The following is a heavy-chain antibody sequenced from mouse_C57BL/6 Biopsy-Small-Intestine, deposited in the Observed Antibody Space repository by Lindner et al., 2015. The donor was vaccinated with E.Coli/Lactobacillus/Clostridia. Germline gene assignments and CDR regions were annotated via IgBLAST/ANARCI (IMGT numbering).Heavy chain of an antibody. Sequence: VQLQRSGGGLVKPGGSLKLSCAASGFTFSDYGMYWVRQAPEKGLEWVAYISGGSSTIYYADTVKGRFTISRDNAKNTLFLQMTSLRSEDTAMYYCASDYYGSSPFWGQGTLVTVSA. J-gene: IGHJ3*01. CDR3: ASDYYGSSPF. V-gene: IGHV5-17*01. CDR1: GFTFSDYG. CDR2: ISGGSSTI. D-gene: IGHD1-1*01.